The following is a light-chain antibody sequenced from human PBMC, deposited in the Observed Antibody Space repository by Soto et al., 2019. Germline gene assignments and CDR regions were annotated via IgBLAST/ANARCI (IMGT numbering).Light chain of an antibody. J-gene: IGLJ2*01. V-gene: IGLV2-14*01. CDR3: SSYTSNSTPVL. CDR2: DVS. Sequence: QSALTQPASVSGSPGQSITISCAGTSSDIGGYNYVSWYRQHPGKAPKLMIYDVSNRPSGVSNRFSGSKSGNTASLTISGLQAEDEADYYCSSYTSNSTPVLFGGGTKLTVL. CDR1: SSDIGGYNY.